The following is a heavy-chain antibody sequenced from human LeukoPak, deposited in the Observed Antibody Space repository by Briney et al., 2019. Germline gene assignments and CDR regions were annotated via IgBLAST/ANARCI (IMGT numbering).Heavy chain of an antibody. CDR1: GFTFITYA. D-gene: IGHD5-24*01. CDR3: ARDSLKNGYNYDYFDY. CDR2: ITYDGSNE. J-gene: IGHJ4*02. Sequence: GGSLRLSCTASGFTFITYAMHWVRQAPGQGLEWVAVITYDGSNEDYADSVKGRFTIYRDHSKNMLYLQMNSLTAEDTAVYYCARDSLKNGYNYDYFDYWGQGTLVTVSS. V-gene: IGHV3-30-3*01.